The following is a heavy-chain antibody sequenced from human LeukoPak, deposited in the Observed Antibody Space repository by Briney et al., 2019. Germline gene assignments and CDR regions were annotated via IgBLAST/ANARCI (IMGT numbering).Heavy chain of an antibody. CDR2: ISYDGSNK. V-gene: IGHV3-30*04. Sequence: GGSLRLSCAASGFTFSSYAMHWVRQAPGKGLEWVAVISYDGSNKYYADSVKGRFTISRDNSKDTLYLQMNSLRAEDTAVYYCARDRDSSGWYWAFDIWGQGTMVTVSS. CDR1: GFTFSSYA. J-gene: IGHJ3*02. CDR3: ARDRDSSGWYWAFDI. D-gene: IGHD6-19*01.